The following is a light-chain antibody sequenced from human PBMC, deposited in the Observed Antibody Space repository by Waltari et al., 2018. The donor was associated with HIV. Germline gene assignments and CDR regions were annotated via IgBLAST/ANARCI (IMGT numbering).Light chain of an antibody. CDR1: SSDVAGSNY. V-gene: IGLV2-14*03. Sequence: QSALTQPASVSGSPVQSITIPCTVTSSDVAGSNYVSWSQQHPGQAPKLMIYDVSNRPAGVSNRFSGSESGNTASLTISGLQAEDEADYYCSSYTSSNTLPYVFGTGTKVTVL. J-gene: IGLJ1*01. CDR3: SSYTSSNTLPYV. CDR2: DVS.